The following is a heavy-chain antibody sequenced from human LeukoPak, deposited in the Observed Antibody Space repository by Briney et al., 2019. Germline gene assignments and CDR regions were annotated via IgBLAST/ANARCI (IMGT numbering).Heavy chain of an antibody. J-gene: IGHJ4*02. D-gene: IGHD2-15*01. Sequence: GGSLRLSCAASGFTFSSYAMHWVRQAPGKGLEWVAVISYDGSNKYYADSVKGRFTISRDNSKNTLYLQMNSLRAEDTAVYYCAKDLDGYCSGGSCLDYWGQGTLVTVSS. CDR3: AKDLDGYCSGGSCLDY. CDR2: ISYDGSNK. CDR1: GFTFSSYA. V-gene: IGHV3-30*07.